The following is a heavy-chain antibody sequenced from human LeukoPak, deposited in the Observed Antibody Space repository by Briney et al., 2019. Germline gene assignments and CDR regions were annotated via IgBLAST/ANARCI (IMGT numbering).Heavy chain of an antibody. D-gene: IGHD6-19*01. V-gene: IGHV3-23*01. CDR1: GFTFSNYA. J-gene: IGHJ5*02. CDR2: ISNSGSST. CDR3: ARDPTPSAVTYSSGWYEPYNWFDP. Sequence: GGSLRLSCAASGFTFSNYAISWVRQAPGKGLEWVSAISNSGSSTYYADSVKGRFTISRDNSKSTLYLQMNSLRAEDTAVYYCARDPTPSAVTYSSGWYEPYNWFDPWGQGTLVTVSS.